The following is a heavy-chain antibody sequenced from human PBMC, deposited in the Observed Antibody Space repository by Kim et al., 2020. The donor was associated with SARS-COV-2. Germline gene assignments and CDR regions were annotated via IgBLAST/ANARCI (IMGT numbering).Heavy chain of an antibody. Sequence: SVKVSCKASGGTFSSYAISWVRQAPGQGLEWMGGIIPIFGTANYAQKFQGRVTITADESTSTAYMELSSLRSEDTAVYYCARDPPLSGSYYYPRFDYWGQGTLVTVSS. V-gene: IGHV1-69*13. CDR2: IIPIFGTA. CDR1: GGTFSSYA. J-gene: IGHJ4*02. D-gene: IGHD1-26*01. CDR3: ARDPPLSGSYYYPRFDY.